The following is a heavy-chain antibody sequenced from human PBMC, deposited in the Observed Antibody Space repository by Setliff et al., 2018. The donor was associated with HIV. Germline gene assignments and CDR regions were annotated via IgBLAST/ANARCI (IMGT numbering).Heavy chain of an antibody. CDR1: GDSITSGGYF. D-gene: IGHD1-1*01. J-gene: IGHJ3*02. V-gene: IGHV4-31*03. CDR2: IYYSGST. CDR3: ARNGPFPTDAFDI. Sequence: SETLSLTCTVSGDSITSGGYFWSWIRQHPGKGLEWIGHIYYSGSTYYNPSLKSRVTISVDTSKNQFSLKLTSVSAADTAVYYCARNGPFPTDAFDIWGQGTKVTVSS.